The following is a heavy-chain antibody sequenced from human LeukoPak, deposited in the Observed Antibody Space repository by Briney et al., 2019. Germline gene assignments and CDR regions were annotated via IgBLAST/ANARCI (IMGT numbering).Heavy chain of an antibody. CDR2: ISSSSSTI. CDR3: ARDPSRSGSYYYMDV. J-gene: IGHJ6*03. Sequence: GSLRLSCAASGFTFSSFSMNWVRQAPGKGLGGVSYISSSSSTIYYADSVKGRFTISRDNAKNSLYLQMNSLRAEDTAVYYCARDPSRSGSYYYMDVWGKGTTVTVSS. CDR1: GFTFSSFS. D-gene: IGHD1-26*01. V-gene: IGHV3-48*01.